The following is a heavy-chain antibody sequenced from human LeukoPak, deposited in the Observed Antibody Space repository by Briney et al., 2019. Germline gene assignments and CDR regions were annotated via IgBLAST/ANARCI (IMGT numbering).Heavy chain of an antibody. Sequence: GGSLRLSCAASGFTFSTYAMSWVRQAPAKGLEWVSAISGSGGNTYYADSVKGRFTISRDNAKNSLYLQMNSLRAEDTAVYYCARDLVTMVRGVIISFDYWGQGTLVTVSS. CDR1: GFTFSTYA. CDR2: ISGSGGNT. CDR3: ARDLVTMVRGVIISFDY. J-gene: IGHJ4*02. V-gene: IGHV3-23*01. D-gene: IGHD3-10*01.